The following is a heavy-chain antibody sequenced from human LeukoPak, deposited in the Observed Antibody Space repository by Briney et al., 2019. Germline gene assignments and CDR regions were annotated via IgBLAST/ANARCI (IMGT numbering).Heavy chain of an antibody. V-gene: IGHV3-48*02. J-gene: IGHJ4*02. CDR2: IGTSSSTI. CDR1: GFTFSSYG. D-gene: IGHD4-23*01. Sequence: GGSLRLSCAASGFTFSSYGMNWVRQAPGKGLEWVSYIGTSSSTIYCADSVKGRFTISRDNARNSLYLQMNSLRDEDTAVYYCARHDFGGNSGDYWGQGTLVTVSS. CDR3: ARHDFGGNSGDY.